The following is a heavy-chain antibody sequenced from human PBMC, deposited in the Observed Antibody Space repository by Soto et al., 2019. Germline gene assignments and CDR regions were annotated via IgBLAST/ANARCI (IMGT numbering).Heavy chain of an antibody. CDR1: GGSFSGYY. V-gene: IGHV4-34*01. CDR2: INHSGST. J-gene: IGHJ6*02. CDR3: AIYYYSYVMDV. Sequence: QVQLQQWGAGLLKPSETLSLTCAVYGGSFSGYYWSWIRQPPGKGLEWIGEINHSGSTNYNPSLKGRVTISVDTSKNQFSLKLSSVTAADTAVYYCAIYYYSYVMDVWGQGTTVTVSS.